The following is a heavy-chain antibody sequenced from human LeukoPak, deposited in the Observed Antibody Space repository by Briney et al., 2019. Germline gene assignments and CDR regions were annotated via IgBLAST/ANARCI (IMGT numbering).Heavy chain of an antibody. D-gene: IGHD6-13*01. CDR3: AREYNSSRYFDC. Sequence: ASVKVSCKASGYTFIGYYMHWVRQAPGQGLEWMGWINPNSGGTNYAQKFQGRVTMTRDTSISTAYMELSRLRSDDTAVYYCAREYNSSRYFDCWGQGTLVTVSS. CDR1: GYTFIGYY. J-gene: IGHJ4*02. CDR2: INPNSGGT. V-gene: IGHV1-2*02.